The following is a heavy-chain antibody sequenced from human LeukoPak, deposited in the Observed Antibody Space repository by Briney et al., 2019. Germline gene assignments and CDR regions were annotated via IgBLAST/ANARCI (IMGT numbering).Heavy chain of an antibody. D-gene: IGHD3-22*01. CDR3: ARKDFSSGSFSY. CDR1: GFTFDDYA. V-gene: IGHV3-9*01. J-gene: IGHJ4*02. CDR2: ISWNSGSI. Sequence: GGSLRLSCAASGFTFDDYAMHWVRHAPGKGLEWVSGISWNSGSIGYADSVKGRFTISRDNAKNSLYLEMNSLRAEDTAVYYCARKDFSSGSFSYWGQGTLVTVSS.